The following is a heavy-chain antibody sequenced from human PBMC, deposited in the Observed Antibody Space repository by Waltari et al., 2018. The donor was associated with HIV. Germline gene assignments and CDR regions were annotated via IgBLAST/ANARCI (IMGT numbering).Heavy chain of an antibody. CDR1: GGSVSSGSYY. D-gene: IGHD3-10*01. CDR3: ARDNYGSGGMDY. CDR2: IYYSGST. J-gene: IGHJ4*02. Sequence: QVQLQESGPGLVKPSETLSLTCTVSGGSVSSGSYYWSWIRQPPGKGLEWIGYIYYSGSTNYNPALKSRVTISVDTSKNQFSLKLSSGTAADTAVYYCARDNYGSGGMDYWGQGTLVTVSS. V-gene: IGHV4-61*01.